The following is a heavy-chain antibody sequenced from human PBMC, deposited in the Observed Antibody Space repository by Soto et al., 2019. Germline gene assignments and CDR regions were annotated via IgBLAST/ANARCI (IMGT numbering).Heavy chain of an antibody. D-gene: IGHD3-10*02. Sequence: SETLCLTCTVSGGSISSGGYYWSWIRQHPGKGLEWIGYIYYSGSTYYNPSLKSRVTISVDTSKNQFSLKLSSVTAADTAVYYCARDDVRGPEDWGQGTLVTVSS. CDR3: ARDDVRGPED. V-gene: IGHV4-31*03. CDR2: IYYSGST. CDR1: GGSISSGGYY. J-gene: IGHJ4*02.